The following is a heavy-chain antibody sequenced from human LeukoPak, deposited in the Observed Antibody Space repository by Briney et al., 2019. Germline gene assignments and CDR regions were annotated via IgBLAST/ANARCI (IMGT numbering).Heavy chain of an antibody. V-gene: IGHV3-23*01. CDR1: GFSFGNYA. J-gene: IGHJ4*02. CDR3: ASPVKQWLTPFDY. Sequence: PGGSLRLSCVASGFSFGNYAMSWVRQAPGKGLQWVSQISGTGGATWYAGFARDRFTISRDNSKKTLYLQMSGLRVEDTAMYYCASPVKQWLTPFDYWGQGTLVAVSS. CDR2: ISGTGGAT. D-gene: IGHD6-19*01.